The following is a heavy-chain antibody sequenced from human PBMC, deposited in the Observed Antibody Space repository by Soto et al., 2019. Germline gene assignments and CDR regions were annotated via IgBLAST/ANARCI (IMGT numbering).Heavy chain of an antibody. CDR1: GYTFSDYY. CDR2: INPNHGGT. V-gene: IGHV1-2*04. CDR3: ARDLLQMGKTRYQFDY. D-gene: IGHD3-9*01. J-gene: IGHJ4*02. Sequence: QVQLVQSGAEVKKPGASVKVSCKASGYTFSDYYIHWVRQAPGQGLEWMGWINPNHGGTNYAQRFQGWVTMTRDTSITTAYMELTSLKSDDTAMYYCARDLLQMGKTRYQFDYWGQGTLVTVSS.